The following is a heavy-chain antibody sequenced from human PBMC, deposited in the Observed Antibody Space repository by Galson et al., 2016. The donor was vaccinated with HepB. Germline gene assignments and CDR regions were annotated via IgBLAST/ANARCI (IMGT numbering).Heavy chain of an antibody. J-gene: IGHJ5*01. CDR1: GYTFTSYG. Sequence: SVKVSCKASGYTFTSYGISWVRQAPGQGLEWMGWISAYNGNTNYAQKLQGRVTMTTDTSTSTAYMELRSLRSDDTADDTAVYYCARDCSGGTCYGTTWGHGALVAVSS. V-gene: IGHV1-18*01. CDR2: ISAYNGNT. CDR3: VYYCARDCSGGTCYGTT. D-gene: IGHD2-15*01.